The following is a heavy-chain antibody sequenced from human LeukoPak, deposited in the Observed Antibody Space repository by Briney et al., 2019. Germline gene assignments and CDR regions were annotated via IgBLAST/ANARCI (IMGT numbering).Heavy chain of an antibody. D-gene: IGHD2-2*01. CDR3: ARERVVPAARGYYYYGMDV. CDR1: GGTFSSYA. V-gene: IGHV1-69*01. J-gene: IGHJ6*02. CDR2: IIPIFGTA. Sequence: SVKVSCKASGGTFSSYAISWVRQAPGQGLEWMGGIIPIFGTANYAQKFQGRVTITADESTSTVYMELSSLRSEDTAVYYCARERVVPAARGYYYYGMDVWGQGTTVTVSS.